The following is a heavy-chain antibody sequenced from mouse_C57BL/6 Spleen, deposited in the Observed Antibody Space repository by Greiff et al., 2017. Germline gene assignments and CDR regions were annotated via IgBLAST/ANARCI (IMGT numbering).Heavy chain of an antibody. CDR2: IDPENGDT. J-gene: IGHJ3*01. D-gene: IGHD2-1*01. CDR1: GFNIKDDY. V-gene: IGHV14-4*01. Sequence: EVQLQQSGAELVRPGASVKLSCTASGFNIKDDYMHWVKQRPEQGLEWIGWIDPENGDTEYASKFQGKATITADTSSNTAYLQLRSLTSEDTAVYYCTYYGNYLAWFAYWGQGTLVTVSA. CDR3: TYYGNYLAWFAY.